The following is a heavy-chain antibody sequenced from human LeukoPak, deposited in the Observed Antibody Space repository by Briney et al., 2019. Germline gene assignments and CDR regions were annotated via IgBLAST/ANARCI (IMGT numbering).Heavy chain of an antibody. Sequence: PGGSLRLSCAASGFTFDDYAMHWVQQAPGKGLEWVSGISWNSGSIGYADSVKGRFTISRDNAKNSLYLQMNSLRAEDTALYYCAKALERRIYYYGMDVWGQGTTVTVSS. CDR3: AKALERRIYYYGMDV. V-gene: IGHV3-9*01. J-gene: IGHJ6*02. D-gene: IGHD1-1*01. CDR1: GFTFDDYA. CDR2: ISWNSGSI.